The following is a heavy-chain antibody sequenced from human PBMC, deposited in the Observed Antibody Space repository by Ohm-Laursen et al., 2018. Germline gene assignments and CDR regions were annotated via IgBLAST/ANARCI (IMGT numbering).Heavy chain of an antibody. CDR2: IYPCDSDT. D-gene: IGHD2-21*01. Sequence: ESLRTSCKASGYSFFSYWFGWVRQMPGTGLELMGIIYPCDSDTRYSPSFQRQITIPADKSISTAYLQWSSLKASDSAMYYCARLIGDSEYYYAMDVWGQGTTVTVSS. CDR1: GYSFFSYW. CDR3: ARLIGDSEYYYAMDV. J-gene: IGHJ6*02. V-gene: IGHV5-51*01.